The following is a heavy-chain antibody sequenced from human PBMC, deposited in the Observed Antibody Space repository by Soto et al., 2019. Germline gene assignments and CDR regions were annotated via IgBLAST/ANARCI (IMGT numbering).Heavy chain of an antibody. D-gene: IGHD2-21*02. CDR2: ISGSGGST. CDR3: AEGGGDYVIYYGMGV. CDR1: GFTFSNYA. V-gene: IGHV3-23*01. Sequence: EVQLLESGGGLVQPGGSLRLSCAASGFTFSNYAVNWVRQAPGKGLEWVSAISGSGGSTYYADSVKGRFTISRDNSKNTLYLRMSSLRAEDTAVYYCAEGGGDYVIYYGMGVWGQGTTVTVYS. J-gene: IGHJ6*02.